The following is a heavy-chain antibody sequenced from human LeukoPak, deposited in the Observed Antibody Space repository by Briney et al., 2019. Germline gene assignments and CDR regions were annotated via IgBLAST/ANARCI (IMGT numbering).Heavy chain of an antibody. CDR2: IYYSGST. V-gene: IGHV4-59*01. J-gene: IGHJ5*02. Sequence: PSETLSLTCTVSGGSISSYYWSWIRQPPGKRLEWIGYIYYSGSTNYNPSPKSRVTISVDASKNQFSLKLSSVTAADTAVYYCARSRKFRDWFDPWGQGTLVTVSS. CDR1: GGSISSYY. CDR3: ARSRKFRDWFDP.